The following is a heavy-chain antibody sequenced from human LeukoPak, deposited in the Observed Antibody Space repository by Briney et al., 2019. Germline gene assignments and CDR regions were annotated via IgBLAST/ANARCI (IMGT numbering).Heavy chain of an antibody. CDR2: IKQDGSEQ. D-gene: IGHD3-3*01. Sequence: PGGSLRLSCAASGFTFSNYWMSWVRQAPGKGLEWVANIKQDGSEQYYVDSVRGRFTVSRDNAKNSLYLQMNSLRAEDTAVYYCTRAPLPHYDFWSGYYTAYGYYWGQGTLVTVSS. CDR3: TRAPLPHYDFWSGYYTAYGYY. V-gene: IGHV3-7*01. CDR1: GFTFSNYW. J-gene: IGHJ4*02.